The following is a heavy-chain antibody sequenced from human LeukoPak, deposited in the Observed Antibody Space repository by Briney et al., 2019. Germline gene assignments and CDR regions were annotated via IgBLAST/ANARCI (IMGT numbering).Heavy chain of an antibody. D-gene: IGHD4-17*01. CDR1: GFTVSSNY. CDR3: ARDGLYGDYNMDA. CDR2: IYSGGGT. J-gene: IGHJ6*02. Sequence: GGSLRLSCVASGFTVSSNYMSWVRQAPGKGLEWVSVIYSGGGTYYADSVKGRFTISRDNSKNTVYLQMNSLRAEDTAVYYCARDGLYGDYNMDAWGQGTTVTVSS. V-gene: IGHV3-66*01.